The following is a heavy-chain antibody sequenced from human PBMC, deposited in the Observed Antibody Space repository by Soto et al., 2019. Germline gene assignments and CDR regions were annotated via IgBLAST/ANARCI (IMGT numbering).Heavy chain of an antibody. J-gene: IGHJ2*01. CDR2: VSSEGGTQ. V-gene: IGHV3-30-3*01. D-gene: IGHD3-22*01. Sequence: QVQLVESGGGVVQPGRSLRLSCTASGFTFSTYAMPWVRQAPGKGLEWVAVVSSEGGTQFYADSVKGRFTISRDNSKNSLYLQMSSLTTEDAAIYYCARENYYGGHVIGSLDLWGRGTLVSVSS. CDR3: ARENYYGGHVIGSLDL. CDR1: GFTFSTYA.